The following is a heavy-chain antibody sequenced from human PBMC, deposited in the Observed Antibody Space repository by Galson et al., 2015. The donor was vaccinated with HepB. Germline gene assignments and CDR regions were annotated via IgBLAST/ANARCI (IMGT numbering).Heavy chain of an antibody. CDR3: ARDLAAESIVVVVATHYGMDV. Sequence: SLRLSCAASGFTFSSYSMNWVRQAPGKGLEWVSSISSSSSYIYYADSVKGRFTISRDNAKNSLYLQMNSLRAEDTAVYYCARDLAAESIVVVVATHYGMDVWGQGTTVTVSS. CDR2: ISSSSSYI. J-gene: IGHJ6*02. D-gene: IGHD2-15*01. V-gene: IGHV3-21*01. CDR1: GFTFSSYS.